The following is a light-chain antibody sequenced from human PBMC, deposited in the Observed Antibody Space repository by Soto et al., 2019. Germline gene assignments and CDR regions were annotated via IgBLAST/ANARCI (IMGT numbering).Light chain of an antibody. Sequence: DIQMTQSPPSLSASVGDTITITCRASQTISTYLDWYQVTPGKAPKILIYAASTLQDGVPSRFSGSGSGTYFTLTINSLQPEDSATYYCQQNYNLPPWTFCQGTKVEIK. J-gene: IGKJ1*01. V-gene: IGKV1-39*01. CDR3: QQNYNLPPWT. CDR1: QTISTY. CDR2: AAS.